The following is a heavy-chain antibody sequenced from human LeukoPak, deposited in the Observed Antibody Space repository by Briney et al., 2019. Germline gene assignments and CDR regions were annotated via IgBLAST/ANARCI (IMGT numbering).Heavy chain of an antibody. J-gene: IGHJ6*03. CDR2: IYTSGST. D-gene: IGHD2-2*01. Sequence: PSETLSFTCTVSGGSISSYYWSWIRQPAGKGLEWIGRIYTSGSTNYNPSLKSRVTMSVDTSKNQFSLKLSSVTAADTAVYYCAREDIVVVPAAHGYYMDVWGKGTTVTVSS. CDR1: GGSISSYY. CDR3: AREDIVVVPAAHGYYMDV. V-gene: IGHV4-4*07.